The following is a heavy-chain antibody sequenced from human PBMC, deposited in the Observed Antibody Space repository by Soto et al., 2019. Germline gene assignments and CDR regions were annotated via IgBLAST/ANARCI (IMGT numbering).Heavy chain of an antibody. CDR3: ARRTDCTNGVCYHNNWFDP. D-gene: IGHD2-8*01. CDR1: GFAFSGYY. V-gene: IGHV1-69*13. CDR2: IIPIFGTA. Sequence: GASVKVSCKASGFAFSGYYIHCVRQAPGQGLEWMGGIIPIFGTANYAQKFQGRVTITADESTSTAYMELSSLRSEDTAVYYCARRTDCTNGVCYHNNWFDPWGQGTLVTVTS. J-gene: IGHJ5*02.